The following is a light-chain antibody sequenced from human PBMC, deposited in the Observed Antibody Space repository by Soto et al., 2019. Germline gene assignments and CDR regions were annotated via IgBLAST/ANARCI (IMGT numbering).Light chain of an antibody. Sequence: DIQMTQSPSSLSASVGDRVTITCRASQSIISYLNWYQQKPGKAPKLLIYAASSLQSGVPSRFSGSGSGTDFTLTINSLQPEDFATYYCQQSYSTPWTFGQGTKVEIK. V-gene: IGKV1-39*01. J-gene: IGKJ1*01. CDR3: QQSYSTPWT. CDR1: QSIISY. CDR2: AAS.